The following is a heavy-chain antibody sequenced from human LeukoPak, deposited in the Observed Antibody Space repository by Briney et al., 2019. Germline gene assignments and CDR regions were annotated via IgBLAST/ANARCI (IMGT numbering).Heavy chain of an antibody. Sequence: PGGSLRLSCAASGFTFSSYGMHWVRQAPGKGLEWVAFIRYDGGNKYYADSVKGRFTISRDNSKNTLYLQMNSLRAEDTAVYYCAKDNGPGGSGAYYGMDVWGQGTTVTVSS. J-gene: IGHJ6*02. CDR2: IRYDGGNK. V-gene: IGHV3-30*02. CDR3: AKDNGPGGSGAYYGMDV. CDR1: GFTFSSYG. D-gene: IGHD3-10*01.